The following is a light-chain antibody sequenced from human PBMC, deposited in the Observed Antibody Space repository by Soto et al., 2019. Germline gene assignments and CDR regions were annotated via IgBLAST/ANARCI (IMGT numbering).Light chain of an antibody. V-gene: IGKV3-20*01. CDR3: QQYGSSGT. CDR2: GAS. CDR1: QSVINNY. Sequence: EIVLTQSPGTLSLSPGERATRSCRASQSVINNYLAWYQQKPGQAPRLLIYGASNRATGIPDRFSGSGSGTDFTLTISRLEPQDFAVYYCQQYGSSGTFGQGTKVDI. J-gene: IGKJ1*01.